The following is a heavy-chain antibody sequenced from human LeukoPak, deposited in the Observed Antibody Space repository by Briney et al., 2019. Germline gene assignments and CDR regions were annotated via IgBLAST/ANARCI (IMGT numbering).Heavy chain of an antibody. CDR3: AKGRPRYSYGSSGYHYDVLDI. CDR1: GFSFSDFY. CDR2: ISNLATNTTT. V-gene: IGHV3-72*01. D-gene: IGHD3-22*01. J-gene: IGHJ3*02. Sequence: GGSLRLSCAASGFSFSDFYMDWVRQAPGKGLEWIGRISNLATNTTTHYAASVKGRFTISRDNPKTTLYLQMNSLRAEDTAVYFCAKGRPRYSYGSSGYHYDVLDIWGQGTMVTVSS.